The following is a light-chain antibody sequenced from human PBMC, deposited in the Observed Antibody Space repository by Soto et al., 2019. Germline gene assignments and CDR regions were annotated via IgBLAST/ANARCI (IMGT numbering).Light chain of an antibody. CDR2: AAS. CDR3: QPSDVSRSL. J-gene: IGKJ4*01. V-gene: IGKV1-39*01. Sequence: CLASQSISSYLNWYQQKPGKAPKVLIYAASSLQSGIPSRFSGSGSGTDHTVDVSRLRPEVSATLLSQPSDVSRSLIGCGAQVDIK. CDR1: QSISSY.